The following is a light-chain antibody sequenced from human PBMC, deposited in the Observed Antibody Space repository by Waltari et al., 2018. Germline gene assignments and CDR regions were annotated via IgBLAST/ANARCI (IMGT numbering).Light chain of an antibody. CDR3: QQYGSTPLFT. Sequence: DIVMTQSPLSLPVTPGEPASISCRSSQSLLHSNGYNYLDWYLQKPGQSPQLLIYLGSNRASGVPDRFIGSGSGTDFTLTISRLEPEDSAVYYCQQYGSTPLFTFGPGTKVDIK. J-gene: IGKJ3*01. V-gene: IGKV2-28*01. CDR1: QSLLHSNGYNY. CDR2: LGS.